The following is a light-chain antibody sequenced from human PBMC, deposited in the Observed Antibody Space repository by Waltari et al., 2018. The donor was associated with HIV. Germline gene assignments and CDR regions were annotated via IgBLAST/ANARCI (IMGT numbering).Light chain of an antibody. J-gene: IGLJ2*01. V-gene: IGLV2-8*01. Sequence: QSALTQPPSASGSPGQSVTISCTGKASDVGAYNYVSWYQQHPGKPPKLLISAVFKRPSGVPDRFSGSKSGNSASLTVSGLQAEDEAIYYCASYAGRNTLVFGGGTKLTVL. CDR3: ASYAGRNTLV. CDR1: ASDVGAYNY. CDR2: AVF.